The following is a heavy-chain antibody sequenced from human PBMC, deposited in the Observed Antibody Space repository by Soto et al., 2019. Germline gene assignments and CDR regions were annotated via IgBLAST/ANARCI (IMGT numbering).Heavy chain of an antibody. CDR2: ISSSGSTA. Sequence: GGSLRLSCAASGFTFSRFELHWVRQAPGKGLEWISYISSSGSTAYYASSVKGRFTISRDNSNNTLYLQMNSLRVEDTAVYYCAKDAEERIATAIFDSWGRGTLVTVSS. V-gene: IGHV3-48*03. CDR3: AKDAEERIATAIFDS. D-gene: IGHD6-25*01. J-gene: IGHJ4*02. CDR1: GFTFSRFE.